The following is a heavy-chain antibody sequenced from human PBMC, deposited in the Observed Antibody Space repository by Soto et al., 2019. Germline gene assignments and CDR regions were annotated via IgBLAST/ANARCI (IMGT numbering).Heavy chain of an antibody. V-gene: IGHV1-69*02. CDR1: GGTLSSYT. CDR2: IIPILGIA. Sequence: SVRVSCKASGGTLSSYTISWVRQAPGQGLEWMGRIIPILGIANYAQKFQGRVTITADKSTSTAYMELSSLRSEDTAVYYCARADVLPAFDIWGQGTMVTVSS. J-gene: IGHJ3*02. CDR3: ARADVLPAFDI.